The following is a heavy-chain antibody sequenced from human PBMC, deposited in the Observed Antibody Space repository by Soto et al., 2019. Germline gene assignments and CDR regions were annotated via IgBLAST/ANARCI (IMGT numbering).Heavy chain of an antibody. J-gene: IGHJ5*02. V-gene: IGHV3-23*01. CDR3: ARCTVDTIVTSGWCHYLDP. CDR1: GFTFSSSA. CDR2: VSGSGGTT. Sequence: EVQLLDSEGGSVQPGGSLRLSCAASGFTFSSSAMSWVRQAPGKGLEWVSAVSGSGGTTYYADSVRGRFTISRDNSKNTLYLQMNSLRAEDTAIYFCARCTVDTIVTSGWCHYLDPWGQGTLVTVSS. D-gene: IGHD6-19*01.